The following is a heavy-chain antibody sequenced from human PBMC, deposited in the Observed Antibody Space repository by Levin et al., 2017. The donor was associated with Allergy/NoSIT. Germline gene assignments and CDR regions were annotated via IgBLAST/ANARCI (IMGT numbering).Heavy chain of an antibody. V-gene: IGHV3-21*01. D-gene: IGHD6-19*01. CDR2: ISSSSSYI. Sequence: LSLTCAASGFTFSSYSMNWVRQAPGKGLEWVSSISSSSSYIYYADSVKGRFTISRDNAKNSLYLQMNSLRAEDTAVYYCAGLSYSSGWVDYWGQGTLVTVSS. CDR1: GFTFSSYS. J-gene: IGHJ4*02. CDR3: AGLSYSSGWVDY.